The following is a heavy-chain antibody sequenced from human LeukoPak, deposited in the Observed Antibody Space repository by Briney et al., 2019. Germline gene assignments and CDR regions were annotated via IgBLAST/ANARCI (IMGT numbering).Heavy chain of an antibody. V-gene: IGHV1-2*06. CDR3: ATDAYYYDSSGYSTSVHYFDY. CDR2: INPNSGGT. Sequence: GASVKVSCKASGHTFTGYYMHWVRQAPGQGLEWMGRINPNSGGTNYAQKFQGRVTMTRDTSISTAYMELSRLRSDDTAVYYCATDAYYYDSSGYSTSVHYFDYWGQGTLVTVSS. D-gene: IGHD3-22*01. CDR1: GHTFTGYY. J-gene: IGHJ4*02.